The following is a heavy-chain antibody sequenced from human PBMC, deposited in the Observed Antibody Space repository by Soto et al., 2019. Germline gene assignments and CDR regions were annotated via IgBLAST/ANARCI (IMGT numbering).Heavy chain of an antibody. CDR2: ASYDGGTE. Sequence: QMQLVESGGGVVQPGTSLRVSCAASGFTFSHYGIHWVRQAPGKGLEWVAVASYDGGTELYADSVRDRFAISRDNSKNTVYLQMNSLRAEDTAVYYCARGYPTGGNGLDVWGQGTTVTVSS. J-gene: IGHJ6*02. V-gene: IGHV3-30*03. D-gene: IGHD2-15*01. CDR3: ARGYPTGGNGLDV. CDR1: GFTFSHYG.